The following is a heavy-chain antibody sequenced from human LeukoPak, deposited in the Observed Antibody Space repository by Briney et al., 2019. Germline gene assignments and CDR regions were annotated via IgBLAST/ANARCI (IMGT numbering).Heavy chain of an antibody. D-gene: IGHD1-26*01. J-gene: IGHJ4*02. Sequence: GGSLRLSCAASGFTFSRYCMTWVRQAPGKGPESVATIKQDGSDKYYVDSVKGRFAISRDNAKNTLYLQMNSLRVEDTAVYYCAGGRGDYWGEGPLVTVSS. CDR3: AGGRGDY. CDR2: IKQDGSDK. V-gene: IGHV3-7*01. CDR1: GFTFSRYC.